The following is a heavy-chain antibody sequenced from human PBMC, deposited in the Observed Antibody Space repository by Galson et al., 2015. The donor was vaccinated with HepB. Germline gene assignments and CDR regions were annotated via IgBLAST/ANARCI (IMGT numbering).Heavy chain of an antibody. V-gene: IGHV7-4-1*02. Sequence: SVKVSCKASGYTFTRYAMNWVRQAPGQGLEWMGWINTNTGNPTYAQGFTGRFVFSLDTSVSTAYLQISSLKAEDTAVYYCARALLHYYGSGDAFDIWGQGTMVTVSS. CDR1: GYTFTRYA. D-gene: IGHD3-10*01. CDR2: INTNTGNP. CDR3: ARALLHYYGSGDAFDI. J-gene: IGHJ3*02.